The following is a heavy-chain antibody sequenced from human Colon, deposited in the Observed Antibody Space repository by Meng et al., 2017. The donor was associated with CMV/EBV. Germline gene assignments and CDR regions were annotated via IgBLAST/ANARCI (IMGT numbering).Heavy chain of an antibody. CDR1: VGSINNYC. D-gene: IGHD2-15*01. J-gene: IGHJ4*02. CDR3: ARDWGYCSGDTCHAHFDY. V-gene: IGHV4-4*07. Sequence: LRASVPALLKPSELLSLPFTVSVGSINNYCCNWIRQPAGNGLEWIGRIYSDGNTNYDPSLRSRGSMSVDTSKTQFSLKLHSATAPDTAVYYCARDWGYCSGDTCHAHFDYWGQGTLVTVSS. CDR2: IYSDGNT.